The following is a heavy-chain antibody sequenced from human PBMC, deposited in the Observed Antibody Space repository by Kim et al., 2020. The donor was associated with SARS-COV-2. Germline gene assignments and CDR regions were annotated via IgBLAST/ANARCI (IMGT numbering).Heavy chain of an antibody. V-gene: IGHV1-18*01. CDR1: GFTFTSYG. CDR2: ISTFNGNT. D-gene: IGHD1-26*01. J-gene: IGHJ4*02. CDR3: ARGGAKNWYIDY. Sequence: ASVKVSCKASGFTFTSYGISWVRQAPGQGLEWMGWISTFNGNTNYAQKLQGRVTMTTDTSTSTTYMELTSLRSDDTAAYYCARGGAKNWYIDYWGQGTLVTVSS.